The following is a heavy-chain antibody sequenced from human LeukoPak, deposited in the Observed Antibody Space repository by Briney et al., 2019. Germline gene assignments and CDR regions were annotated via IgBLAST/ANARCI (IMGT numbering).Heavy chain of an antibody. J-gene: IGHJ6*02. V-gene: IGHV3-72*01. CDR2: IRNKGNSDTT. CDR1: GFSFSDHY. D-gene: IGHD2-15*01. CDR3: ARGIVVVVAASRYYHYGMDV. Sequence: GGSLILSCAASGFSFSDHYMGWVRQAPGKGLEWVGRIRNKGNSDTTEYAASVRGRFTISRHDSKNSLYLQMNSLKTEDTAVYYCARGIVVVVAASRYYHYGMDVWGQGTTVTVSS.